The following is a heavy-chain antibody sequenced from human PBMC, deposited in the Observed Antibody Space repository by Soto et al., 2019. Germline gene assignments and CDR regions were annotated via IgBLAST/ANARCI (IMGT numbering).Heavy chain of an antibody. Sequence: QVQLQESGPGLVKPSETLSLTCTVSGGSVSSGSYYWSWIRQPPGKGLEWIGYIYYSGSTNYNPSLKSRVTISVDTSKNQFSLKLRSVTAADTAVYYCARKKEGRAPPYYCYGMDVWGQGSTVTVSS. J-gene: IGHJ6*02. V-gene: IGHV4-61*01. CDR1: GGSVSSGSYY. CDR2: IYYSGST. CDR3: ARKKEGRAPPYYCYGMDV.